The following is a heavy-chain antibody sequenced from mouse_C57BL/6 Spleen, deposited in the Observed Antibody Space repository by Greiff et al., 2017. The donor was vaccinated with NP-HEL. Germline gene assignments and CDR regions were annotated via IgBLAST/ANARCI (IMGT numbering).Heavy chain of an antibody. CDR2: ISSGSSTF. J-gene: IGHJ1*03. V-gene: IGHV5-17*01. CDR1: GFTFSDYG. D-gene: IGHD2-4*01. Sequence: EVQRVESGGGLVKPGGSLKLSCAASGFTFSDYGMHWVRQAPEKGLEWVAYISSGSSTFYYADTVKGRFTISRDNAKNTLFLQMTSLRSEDTAMYYCARRSYYDYSVGYFDVWGTGTTVTVSS. CDR3: ARRSYYDYSVGYFDV.